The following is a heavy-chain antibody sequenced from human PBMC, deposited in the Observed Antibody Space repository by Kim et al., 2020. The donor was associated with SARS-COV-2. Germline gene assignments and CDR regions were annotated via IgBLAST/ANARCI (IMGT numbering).Heavy chain of an antibody. CDR1: GFIFSTYD. D-gene: IGHD1-1*01. Sequence: GVPLRLSCAASGFIFSTYDMSWVRQAPGKGLEWISAVTRDGSTFYADSVKGRFTISRDNSKNMLFLQMDSLKIEDTAVYYCAREPARRADYWGQGTLVTV. J-gene: IGHJ4*02. CDR2: VTRDGST. V-gene: IGHV3-23*01. CDR3: AREPARRADY.